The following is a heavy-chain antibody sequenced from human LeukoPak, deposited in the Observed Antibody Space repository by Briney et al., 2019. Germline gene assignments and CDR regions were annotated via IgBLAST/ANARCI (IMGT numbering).Heavy chain of an antibody. CDR1: GGSFSGYY. V-gene: IGHV4-34*01. CDR3: ARDEMATTQRGYFDY. Sequence: SETLSLTCAVYGGSFSGYYWSWIRQPPGKGLEWIGEINHSGSTNYNPSLKSRVTISVDTSKNQFSLKLSSVTAADTAVYYCARDEMATTQRGYFDYWGQGTLVTVSS. J-gene: IGHJ4*02. D-gene: IGHD5-24*01. CDR2: INHSGST.